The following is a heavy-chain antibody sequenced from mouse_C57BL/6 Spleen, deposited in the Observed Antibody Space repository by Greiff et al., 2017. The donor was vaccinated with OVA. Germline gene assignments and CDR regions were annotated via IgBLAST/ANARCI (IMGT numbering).Heavy chain of an antibody. D-gene: IGHD1-1*01. J-gene: IGHJ4*01. Sequence: VQRVESGAELVRPGASVTLSCKASGYTFTDYEMHWVKQTPVHGLEWIGAIDPETGGTAYNQKFKGKAILTADKSSSTAYMELRSLTSEDSAVYYCTRQFITTVVATKDAMDYWGQGTSVTVSS. V-gene: IGHV1-15*01. CDR3: TRQFITTVVATKDAMDY. CDR1: GYTFTDYE. CDR2: IDPETGGT.